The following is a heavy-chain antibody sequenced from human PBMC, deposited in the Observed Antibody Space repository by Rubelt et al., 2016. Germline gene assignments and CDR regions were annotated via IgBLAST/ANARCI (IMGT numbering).Heavy chain of an antibody. CDR3: AGGADCSGGSCSDY. V-gene: IGHV1-69*04. D-gene: IGHD2-15*01. CDR2: IIPILGIA. J-gene: IGHJ4*02. Sequence: QVQLVQSGAEVKKPGASVKVSCKASGGTFSSYAISWVRQAPGQGLEWMGRIIPILGIANYAEKFQGRVTIPADKSTSTAYRELSSLRSEDTAVYYCAGGADCSGGSCSDYWGQGTLVTVSA. CDR1: GGTFSSYA.